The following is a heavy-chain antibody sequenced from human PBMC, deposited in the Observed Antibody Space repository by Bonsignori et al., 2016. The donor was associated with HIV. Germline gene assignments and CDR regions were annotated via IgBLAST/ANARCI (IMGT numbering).Heavy chain of an antibody. Sequence: GESLKISCAASGFTFSDYYMSWIRQAPGKGLEWVSYISSSGSTIYYADSVKGRFTISRDNAKNSLYLQMNSLRAEDTAVYYCARDALNYYDSSGLDYWGQGTLVTVSS. CDR2: ISSSGSTI. CDR3: ARDALNYYDSSGLDY. V-gene: IGHV3-11*01. CDR1: GFTFSDYY. J-gene: IGHJ4*02. D-gene: IGHD3-22*01.